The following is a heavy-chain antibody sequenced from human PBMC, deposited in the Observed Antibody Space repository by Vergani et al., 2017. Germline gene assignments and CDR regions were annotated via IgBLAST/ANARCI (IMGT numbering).Heavy chain of an antibody. J-gene: IGHJ4*02. Sequence: QVQLQESGPGLVKPSQTLSLTCTVSGGSISSGYYWGWIRQPPGKGLEWIGSIYHSGSTYYNPSLKSRVTISVETSKNQFSLKLSSVTAADTAVYYCARLRYYDSSGYYNYFDYWGQGTLVTVSS. D-gene: IGHD3-22*01. CDR2: IYHSGST. CDR3: ARLRYYDSSGYYNYFDY. CDR1: GGSISSGYY. V-gene: IGHV4-38-2*02.